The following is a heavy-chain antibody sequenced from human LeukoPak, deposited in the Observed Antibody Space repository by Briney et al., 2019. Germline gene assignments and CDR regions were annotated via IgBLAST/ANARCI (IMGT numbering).Heavy chain of an antibody. CDR3: AKSTVPRGSSGWYGV. CDR1: WDSVSSNIAA. Sequence: LSQTLSLTCSISWDSVSSNIAAWNWIRQSPSRGLEWLGRTYYRSKWYNDYALSVKNRITINPDTSKNKFSLQLNSVTREDTAVYYCAKSTVPRGSSGWYGVWGRGTLVTVSS. V-gene: IGHV6-1*01. J-gene: IGHJ4*02. CDR2: TYYRSKWYN. D-gene: IGHD6-19*01.